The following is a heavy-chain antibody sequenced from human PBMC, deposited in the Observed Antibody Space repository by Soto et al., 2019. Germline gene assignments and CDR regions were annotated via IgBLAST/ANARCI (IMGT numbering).Heavy chain of an antibody. Sequence: QVQLQESGPGLVKPSETLSLTCTVSGGSINNHYWSWIRQPPGEGLEWIGYIDYTGATDYSPSLASRVTVSVDTSKNQFSLKLTSLTAADTAIYFCARANWYFDYWGQGTLVIVSS. CDR2: IDYTGAT. V-gene: IGHV4-59*11. CDR3: ARANWYFDY. CDR1: GGSINNHY. J-gene: IGHJ4*02. D-gene: IGHD7-27*01.